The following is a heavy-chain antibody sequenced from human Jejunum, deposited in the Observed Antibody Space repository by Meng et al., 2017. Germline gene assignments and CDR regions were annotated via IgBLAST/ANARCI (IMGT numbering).Heavy chain of an antibody. J-gene: IGHJ4*02. CDR3: ARARTYSSSWDYFDY. V-gene: IGHV3-64*01. D-gene: IGHD6-13*01. Sequence: GGSLRLSCAASGFTFSSYAMHWVRQAPGKGLEYVSSISTNGGSTFYANSVEGRFTISRDNSKSTLYLQMGSLRAEDMAVYYCARARTYSSSWDYFDYWGQGTLVTVSS. CDR2: ISTNGGST. CDR1: GFTFSSYA.